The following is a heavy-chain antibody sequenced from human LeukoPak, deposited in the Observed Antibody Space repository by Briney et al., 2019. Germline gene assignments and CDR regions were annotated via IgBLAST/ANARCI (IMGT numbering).Heavy chain of an antibody. D-gene: IGHD6-13*01. CDR2: IYYSGST. J-gene: IGHJ5*02. Sequence: SETLSLTCTVSGGSISSYYWSWVRQPPGKGLEWIGYIYYSGSTNYNPSLKSRVTISVNTSKNQFSLKLSSVTAADTAVYYCASSAMYTSSWYLDPGGQGTLVTVSS. CDR3: ASSAMYTSSWYLDP. CDR1: GGSISSYY. V-gene: IGHV4-59*08.